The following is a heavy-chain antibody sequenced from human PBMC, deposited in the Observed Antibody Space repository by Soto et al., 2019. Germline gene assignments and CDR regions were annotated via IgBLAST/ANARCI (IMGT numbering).Heavy chain of an antibody. D-gene: IGHD3-22*01. CDR1: GITISNYP. V-gene: IGHV3-23*01. CDR2: ISGSGDRT. Sequence: EVQLLESGGGLVQPGGSLRLSCAASGITISNYPMSWVRQAPGKGLDWGSGISGSGDRTYYADSAKGRFTISKDISKNSLSLQLDSLRVEDTAVYFCVKDDGGYPSTAPHWGQGTLVTVSS. J-gene: IGHJ4*02. CDR3: VKDDGGYPSTAPH.